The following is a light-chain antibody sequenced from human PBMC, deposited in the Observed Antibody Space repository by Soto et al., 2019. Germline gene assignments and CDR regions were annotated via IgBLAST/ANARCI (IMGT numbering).Light chain of an antibody. J-gene: IGKJ4*01. CDR3: QHYNNWPLT. V-gene: IGKV3-11*01. CDR2: DAS. CDR1: QSIGLA. Sequence: EIVLTQSPATLSLSPGERATLSCRASQSIGLAIAWYQHKPGQAPRLLIFDASQRATGIPARFRGSGSGTEFTLTISSLQPEDFAVYYCQHYNNWPLTFGGGTKVDIK.